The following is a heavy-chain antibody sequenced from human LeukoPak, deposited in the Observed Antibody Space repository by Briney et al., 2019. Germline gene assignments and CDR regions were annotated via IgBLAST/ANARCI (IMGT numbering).Heavy chain of an antibody. D-gene: IGHD5-12*01. J-gene: IGHJ4*02. CDR1: GGSLRSSNYF. Sequence: SETLSLTCTVSGGSLRSSNYFWVWIRQPPGKGLEWIGSIYYSGSTYYNPSLKSRVAISVDTSKNEFSLKLSSVTAADTAVYYCARRRRATLIIFDYWGQGTLVTVSS. V-gene: IGHV4-39*01. CDR2: IYYSGST. CDR3: ARRRRATLIIFDY.